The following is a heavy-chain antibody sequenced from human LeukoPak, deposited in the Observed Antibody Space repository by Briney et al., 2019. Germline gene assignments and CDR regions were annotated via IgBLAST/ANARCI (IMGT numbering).Heavy chain of an antibody. V-gene: IGHV3-7*01. CDR2: IKGDGSAK. Sequence: GGSLRLSCAASGFTFSSYWMSWVRQAPGKGLEWVANIKGDGSAKYYVDSVKGRFTITRDNAKSSLFLQMNSLRAEDTAVYYCARGDCSGDCYHPLYYWGQGSLVTVSS. J-gene: IGHJ4*02. D-gene: IGHD2-21*02. CDR3: ARGDCSGDCYHPLYY. CDR1: GFTFSSYW.